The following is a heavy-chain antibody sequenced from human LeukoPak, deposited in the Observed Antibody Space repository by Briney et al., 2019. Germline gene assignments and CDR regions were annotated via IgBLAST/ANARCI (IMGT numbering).Heavy chain of an antibody. D-gene: IGHD3-22*01. CDR2: ISAYNGNT. V-gene: IGHV1-18*01. J-gene: IGHJ4*02. CDR1: GYTFTSYG. Sequence: ASVKVSCKASGYTFTSYGISWVQQAPGQGLEWMGWISAYNGNTNYAQKLQGRVTMTTDTSTSTAYMELRSLRSDDTAVYYCARDWPSYYYDSSGYKRDYWGQGTLVTVSS. CDR3: ARDWPSYYYDSSGYKRDY.